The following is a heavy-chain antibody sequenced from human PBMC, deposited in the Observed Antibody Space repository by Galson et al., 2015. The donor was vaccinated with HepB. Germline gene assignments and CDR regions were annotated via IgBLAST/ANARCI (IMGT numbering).Heavy chain of an antibody. CDR3: AGDDSLVWGVLENWFDP. Sequence: SLRLSCAASGYTFGSFGMHWVRQAPGKGLEWVAVISNDGSQKHYAESVKGRFVISRDNSNNTLHLEVDSLRPEDSAVYYCAGDDSLVWGVLENWFDPWGQGTLVTVSS. CDR1: GYTFGSFG. J-gene: IGHJ5*02. V-gene: IGHV3-30*03. D-gene: IGHD3-10*01. CDR2: ISNDGSQK.